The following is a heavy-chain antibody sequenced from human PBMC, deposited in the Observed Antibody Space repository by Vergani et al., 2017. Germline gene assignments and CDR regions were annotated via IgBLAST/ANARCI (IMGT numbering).Heavy chain of an antibody. CDR2: IKSDGRT. J-gene: IGHJ6*03. Sequence: VELLESGGGLAQPGGSLRVSCSASGFRVTTYYMSWVRQAPGKGLEWVSVIKSDGRTSYAESVRGRFTISRDTSRNAVYLQMNILRVEDTGVYYCARQKDYYMDVWGKGTTVTVS. V-gene: IGHV3-66*02. CDR3: ARQKDYYMDV. CDR1: GFRVTTYY.